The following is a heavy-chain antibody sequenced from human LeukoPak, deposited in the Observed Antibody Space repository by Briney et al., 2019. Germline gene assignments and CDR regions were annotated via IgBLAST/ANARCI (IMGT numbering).Heavy chain of an antibody. Sequence: ASVKVSCKASGYTFTSYGISWVRQAPGQGLEWMGWISAYNGNTNYAQKLQGRVTMTTDTSTSTAYMELRSLRSDDAAVYYCARSGHRRYYYVSGPDYWGQGTLVTFSS. CDR2: ISAYNGNT. D-gene: IGHD3-10*01. CDR1: GYTFTSYG. J-gene: IGHJ4*02. V-gene: IGHV1-18*01. CDR3: ARSGHRRYYYVSGPDY.